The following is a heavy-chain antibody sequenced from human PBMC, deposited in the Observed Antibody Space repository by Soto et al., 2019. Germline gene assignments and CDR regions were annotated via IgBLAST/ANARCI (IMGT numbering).Heavy chain of an antibody. CDR3: AKDVSSSGWNVIAPPAFDV. CDR2: NSPSGGST. V-gene: IGHV3-23*01. Sequence: EVQLLESGGGLVQPGGSLRLSCAASGFTFSSYAMSWVRQAPGKGPEWVSGNSPSGGSTYYTDSVKGRFTISRDNSKNTLYLQMNSLRAEDTAVYYCAKDVSSSGWNVIAPPAFDVWGQGTMVTDSS. CDR1: GFTFSSYA. D-gene: IGHD6-19*01. J-gene: IGHJ3*01.